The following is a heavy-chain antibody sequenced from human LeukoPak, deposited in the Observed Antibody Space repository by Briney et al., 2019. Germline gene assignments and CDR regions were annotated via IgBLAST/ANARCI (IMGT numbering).Heavy chain of an antibody. D-gene: IGHD3-22*01. CDR3: ASYYYDSSGYYPDAFDI. Sequence: KPSETLSLTCTVSGGSISSSSYYWGWIRQPPGKVLERIGSIYYSGSTYYNPSLKSRVTISVDTSKNQFSLKLSSVTAADTAVYYCASYYYDSSGYYPDAFDIWGQGTMVTVSS. CDR1: GGSISSSSYY. V-gene: IGHV4-39*01. J-gene: IGHJ3*02. CDR2: IYYSGST.